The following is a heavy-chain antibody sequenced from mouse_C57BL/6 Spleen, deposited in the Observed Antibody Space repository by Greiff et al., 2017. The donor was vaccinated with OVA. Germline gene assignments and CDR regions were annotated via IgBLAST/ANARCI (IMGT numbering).Heavy chain of an antibody. CDR1: GYTFTSYW. D-gene: IGHD2-1*01. V-gene: IGHV1-50*01. CDR2: IDPSDSYT. CDR3: ARFNGIGAMDY. J-gene: IGHJ4*01. Sequence: QVQLQQPGAELVKPGASVKLSCKASGYTFTSYWMQWVKQRPGQGLEWIGEIDPSDSYTNYNQKFKGKATLTVDTSSSTAYMQLSSLTSEDSAVYYCARFNGIGAMDYWGQGTSVTGSS.